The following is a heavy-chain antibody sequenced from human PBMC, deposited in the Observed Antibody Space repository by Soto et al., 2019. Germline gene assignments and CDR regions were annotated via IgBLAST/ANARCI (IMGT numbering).Heavy chain of an antibody. CDR1: GFTFSTYG. V-gene: IGHV3-30*18. Sequence: GGSLRLSCAASGFTFSTYGMHWVRQAPGKGLEWVAVISYDGSNKYYADSVKGRFTISRDNYKNTLYLQMNSLRAEDTAVYYCAKDSGSHCPDDWGQGT. CDR2: ISYDGSNK. CDR3: AKDSGSHCPDD. J-gene: IGHJ4*02. D-gene: IGHD2-21*02.